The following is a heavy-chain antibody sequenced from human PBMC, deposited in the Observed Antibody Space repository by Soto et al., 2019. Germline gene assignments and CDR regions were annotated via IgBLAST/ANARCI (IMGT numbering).Heavy chain of an antibody. Sequence: LRLSCVTSGFTFSRNTMNWVRQAPGKGLEWVASITSSGSYVYYADSVKGRFSASRDNAKNSLSLQVDSLRPDDTAIYFCVKDEGIEAMDVWGQGTTVTVSS. CDR2: ITSSGSYV. J-gene: IGHJ6*02. CDR3: VKDEGIEAMDV. V-gene: IGHV3-21*01. CDR1: GFTFSRNT. D-gene: IGHD3-3*02.